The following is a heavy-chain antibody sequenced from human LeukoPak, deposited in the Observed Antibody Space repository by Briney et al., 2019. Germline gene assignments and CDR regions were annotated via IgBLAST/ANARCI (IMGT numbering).Heavy chain of an antibody. CDR2: IYSGGAT. J-gene: IGHJ3*02. D-gene: IGHD3-10*01. CDR1: GFTFSSYS. CDR3: AREREGVRSAFDI. Sequence: GGSLRLSCAASGFTFSSYSMNWVRQAPGKGLEWVSVIYSGGATFYADSVKGRFTMSRDNSKNTLYLQMNSLRAEDTAAYYCAREREGVRSAFDIWGQGTMVTVS. V-gene: IGHV3-53*01.